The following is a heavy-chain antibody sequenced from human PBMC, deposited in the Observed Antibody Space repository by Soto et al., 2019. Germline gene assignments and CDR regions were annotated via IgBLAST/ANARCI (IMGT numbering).Heavy chain of an antibody. CDR1: GFTFSSYS. J-gene: IGHJ6*03. V-gene: IGHV3-21*01. CDR2: ISSSSSYI. CDR3: GTARYQLLLEYYYYYYMDV. Sequence: ESGGGLVKPGGSLRLSCAASGFTFSSYSMNWVRQAPGKGLEWVSSISSSSSYIYYADSVKGRFTISRDNAKNSLYLQMNNLRAADNTVYYCGTARYQLLLEYYYYYYMDVWGKGTTVTVSS. D-gene: IGHD2-2*01.